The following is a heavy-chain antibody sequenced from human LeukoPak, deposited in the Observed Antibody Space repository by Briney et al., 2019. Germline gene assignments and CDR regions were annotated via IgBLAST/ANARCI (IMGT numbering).Heavy chain of an antibody. CDR1: GYTFTSYG. J-gene: IGHJ3*02. CDR3: AREGLWFGELLGAFDI. Sequence: ASVKVSCKASGYTFTSYGISWVRQAPGQGLEWMGWISAYNGNTNYAQKLQGRVTMTTDTSTSTVYMELRSLRSDDTAVYYCAREGLWFGELLGAFDIWGQGTMVTVSS. D-gene: IGHD3-10*01. V-gene: IGHV1-18*01. CDR2: ISAYNGNT.